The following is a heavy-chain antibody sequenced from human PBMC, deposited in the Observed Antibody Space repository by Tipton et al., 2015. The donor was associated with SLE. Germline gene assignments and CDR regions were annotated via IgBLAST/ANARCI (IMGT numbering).Heavy chain of an antibody. V-gene: IGHV4-34*01. J-gene: IGHJ4*02. CDR1: DGSLSDYY. D-gene: IGHD6-19*01. CDR2: ITHRGKT. CDR3: AKTTVYSNDWPYFDH. Sequence: TLSLTCAVYDGSLSDYYWSWFRRPPGKGLEWIGEITHRGKTNYNPSLKSRVTISVDTSKNHFSLTLNSVTAADTAVYYCAKTTVYSNDWPYFDHWGQGTLVTVSS.